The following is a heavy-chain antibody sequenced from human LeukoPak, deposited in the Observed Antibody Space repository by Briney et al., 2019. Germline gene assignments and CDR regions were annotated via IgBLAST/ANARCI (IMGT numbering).Heavy chain of an antibody. J-gene: IGHJ4*02. Sequence: SETLSLTCTVSGGSISPYYWSWIRQPPGKGLEWLGYIYYSGNTEYKPSLKSRVAMSVDTSKNQFSLRLSSVTAADTAVYYCARSTGSTMFIDYWGQGTLITVSS. D-gene: IGHD3-10*02. V-gene: IGHV4-59*01. CDR1: GGSISPYY. CDR3: ARSTGSTMFIDY. CDR2: IYYSGNT.